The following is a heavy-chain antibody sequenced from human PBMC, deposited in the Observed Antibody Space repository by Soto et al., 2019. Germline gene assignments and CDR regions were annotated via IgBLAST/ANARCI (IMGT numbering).Heavy chain of an antibody. J-gene: IGHJ4*02. CDR3: AHSLSWSYPTYYFDY. CDR2: IYWDDDK. V-gene: IGHV2-5*02. D-gene: IGHD3-10*01. CDR1: GFSLSTSGVG. Sequence: QITLKESGPTLVKPTQTLTLTCTFSGFSLSTSGVGVGWIRQPPGKALEWLALIYWDDDKRYSPSLKSRPTINKDNSKNQVVLTMTNIDPMDTATYYCAHSLSWSYPTYYFDYSGQGNLVTVSS.